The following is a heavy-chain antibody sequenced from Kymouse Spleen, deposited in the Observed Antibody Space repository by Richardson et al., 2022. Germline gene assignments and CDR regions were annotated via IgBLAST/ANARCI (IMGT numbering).Heavy chain of an antibody. J-gene: IGHJ4*02. D-gene: IGHD3-10*01. CDR3: VGSGSPYFDY. CDR1: GGSFSGYY. Sequence: QVQLQQWGAGLLKPSETLSLTCAVYGGSFSGYYWSWIRQPPGKGLEWIGEINHSGSTNYNPSLKSRVTISVDTSKNQFSLKLSSVTAADTAVYYCVGSGSPYFDYWGQGTLVTVSS. V-gene: IGHV4-34*01. CDR2: INHSGST.